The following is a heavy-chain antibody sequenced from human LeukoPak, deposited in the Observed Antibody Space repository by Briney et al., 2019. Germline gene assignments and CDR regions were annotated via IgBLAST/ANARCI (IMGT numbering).Heavy chain of an antibody. CDR2: IYYSGST. CDR1: GGSISSSSYY. J-gene: IGHJ3*02. Sequence: SETLSLTCTVSGGSISSSSYYWGWIRQPPGKGLEWIGSIYYSGSTYYNPSLKSRVTISVDTSKNQFSLKLSSVTAADTAVYYCASPDYYDSSGYFQRAFDIWGQGTMVTVSS. CDR3: ASPDYYDSSGYFQRAFDI. V-gene: IGHV4-39*07. D-gene: IGHD3-22*01.